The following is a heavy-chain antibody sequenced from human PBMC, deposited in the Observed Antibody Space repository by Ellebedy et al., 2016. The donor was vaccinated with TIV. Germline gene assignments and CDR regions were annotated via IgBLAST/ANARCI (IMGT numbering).Heavy chain of an antibody. CDR1: GFIFSSYY. J-gene: IGHJ4*02. CDR3: ARRSRGPSYYFDY. CDR2: ISGSGGMM. V-gene: IGHV3-48*03. Sequence: GESLKISCVASGFIFSSYYMTWVRQAPGKGLEWISYISGSGGMMDHADSVKGRFTISRDNAKNSLYLQLSSLRADDTAVYYCARRSRGPSYYFDYWGQGALVTVSS. D-gene: IGHD3-10*01.